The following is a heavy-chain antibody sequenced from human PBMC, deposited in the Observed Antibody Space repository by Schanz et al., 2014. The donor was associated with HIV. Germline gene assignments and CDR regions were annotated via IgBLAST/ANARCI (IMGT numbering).Heavy chain of an antibody. D-gene: IGHD5-12*01. Sequence: EVQLLESGGGLVQPGESLRLSCAVSGFRFSSHAMTWVRQAPGKGLEWVSGISGGGGDTYYADSVKGRFTISRDNSKNTLYLQMNSLRAEDTAVYYCAKGGGWLHFWLDHWGQGTLVTVSS. V-gene: IGHV3-23*01. CDR2: ISGGGGDT. CDR1: GFRFSSHA. J-gene: IGHJ4*02. CDR3: AKGGGWLHFWLDH.